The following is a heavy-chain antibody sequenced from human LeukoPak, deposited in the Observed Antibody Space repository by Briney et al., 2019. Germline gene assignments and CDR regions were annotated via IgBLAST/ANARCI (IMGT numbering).Heavy chain of an antibody. V-gene: IGHV1-69*13. CDR2: IIPIFGTA. Sequence: SVKVSCKASGGTFSSYAISWVRQAPGQGLEWMGGIIPIFGTANYAQKFQGRVTITADESTSTAYMELSSLRSEDTAVYYCARGDGYYDSSGYYLGDYWGQGTLVTVSS. CDR3: ARGDGYYDSSGYYLGDY. CDR1: GGTFSSYA. D-gene: IGHD3-22*01. J-gene: IGHJ4*02.